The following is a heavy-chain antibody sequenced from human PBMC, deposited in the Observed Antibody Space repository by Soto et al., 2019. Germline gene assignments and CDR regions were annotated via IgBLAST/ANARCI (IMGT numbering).Heavy chain of an antibody. D-gene: IGHD5-18*01. V-gene: IGHV3-30-3*01. Sequence: PGGSLRLSCAASGFTFSSYAMHWVRQAPGKGLEWVAVISYDGSNKYYADSVKGRFTISRDNSKNTLYLQMNSLRAEDTAVYYCARVMTDTAMVRSSYFDYWGQGTLVTVSS. J-gene: IGHJ4*02. CDR1: GFTFSSYA. CDR2: ISYDGSNK. CDR3: ARVMTDTAMVRSSYFDY.